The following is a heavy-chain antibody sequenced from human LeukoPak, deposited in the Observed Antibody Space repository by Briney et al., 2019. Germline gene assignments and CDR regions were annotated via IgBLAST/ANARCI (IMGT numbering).Heavy chain of an antibody. CDR2: MKPNSGNT. V-gene: IGHV1-8*01. CDR1: GYTFTNYD. J-gene: IGHJ4*02. CDR3: ATELRWKDH. D-gene: IGHD4-23*01. Sequence: ASVKVSCKASGYTFTNYDINWVRQATGQGLEWMGYMKPNSGNTGYAQKFQGRVTMTRDTSISTAYMELSSLTSEDTAVYYCATELRWKDHWGQGTLVAVSS.